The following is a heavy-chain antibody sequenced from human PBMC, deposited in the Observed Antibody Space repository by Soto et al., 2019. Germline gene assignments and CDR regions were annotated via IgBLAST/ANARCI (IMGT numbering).Heavy chain of an antibody. J-gene: IGHJ6*02. V-gene: IGHV3-33*01. CDR3: VRAAGYSGNDYVYYYGMDV. D-gene: IGHD5-12*01. CDR2: VWYDGRNK. CDR1: GFTFSSHG. Sequence: QVPVVESGGGVVQPGRSLRLSCAASGFTFSSHGMHWVRQAPGKGLEWVALVWYDGRNKDYADSVKGRFTISRDNSKNTLYLKMNSLRDEDTAVYYCVRAAGYSGNDYVYYYGMDVWGQGTTVTVSS.